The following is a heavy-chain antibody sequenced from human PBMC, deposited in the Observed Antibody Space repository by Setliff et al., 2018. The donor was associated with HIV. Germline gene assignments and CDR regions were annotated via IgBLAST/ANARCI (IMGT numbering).Heavy chain of an antibody. J-gene: IGHJ4*02. CDR3: IWSGSSGLYYFDH. CDR1: GFTFSDHY. V-gene: IGHV3-15*01. Sequence: GGSLRLSCAASGFTFSDHYMDWVRQAPGKGLEWLGRIKSKIDGETTDYAAPVKGRFTISRDDSKNTVYLHMNSLKTEDTAVYYCIWSGSSGLYYFDHWGQGTLVTVSS. CDR2: IKSKIDGETT. D-gene: IGHD3-22*01.